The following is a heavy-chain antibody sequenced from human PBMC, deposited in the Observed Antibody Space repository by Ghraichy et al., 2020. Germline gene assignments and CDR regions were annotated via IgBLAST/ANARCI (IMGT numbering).Heavy chain of an antibody. V-gene: IGHV4-59*01. CDR2: IYYSGST. J-gene: IGHJ3*02. CDR1: GGSISSYS. D-gene: IGHD3-16*02. CDR3: ARVLYDYIWGSYRTDAFDI. Sequence: SETLSLTCTVSGGSISSYSWSWIRQPPGKGLEWIGYIYYSGSTNYNPSLKSRVTISVDTSKNQFSLKLSSVTAADTAVYYCARVLYDYIWGSYRTDAFDIWGQGKMVTVSS.